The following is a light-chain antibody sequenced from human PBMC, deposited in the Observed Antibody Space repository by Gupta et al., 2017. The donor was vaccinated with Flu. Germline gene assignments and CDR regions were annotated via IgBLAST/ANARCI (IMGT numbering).Light chain of an antibody. CDR2: KAS. CDR1: QSISSW. CDR3: QQYNSYSGT. V-gene: IGKV1-5*03. Sequence: GARVTSTCRASQSISSWLAWYQQKPGKAPKVLIYKASTLQSGVPSRFSGSGSGTEFTLTISSLQPDDFATYYCQQYNSYSGTFGQGTKVEIK. J-gene: IGKJ1*01.